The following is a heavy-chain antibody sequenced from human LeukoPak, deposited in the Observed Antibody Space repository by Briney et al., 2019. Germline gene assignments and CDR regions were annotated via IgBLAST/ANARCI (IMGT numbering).Heavy chain of an antibody. V-gene: IGHV3-33*01. CDR2: IWYDGSSK. D-gene: IGHD3-9*01. CDR1: GFTFSSYG. J-gene: IGHJ6*02. Sequence: GGSLRLSCAASGFTFSSYGMHWVRQAPGKGLEWVAIIWYDGSSKYYADSVKGRFTISRDNSKNTLYLQMNRLRAEDTAVYYCARHTHGILTGYPNYYYAMDVWGQGTTVTVSS. CDR3: ARHTHGILTGYPNYYYAMDV.